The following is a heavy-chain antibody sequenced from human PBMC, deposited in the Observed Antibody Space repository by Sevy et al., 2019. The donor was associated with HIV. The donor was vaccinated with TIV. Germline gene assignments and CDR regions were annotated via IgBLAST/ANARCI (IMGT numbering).Heavy chain of an antibody. J-gene: IGHJ3*02. CDR3: ARPAHTMATIKTYDAFDI. D-gene: IGHD5-12*01. CDR2: IYPGDSDT. CDR1: GYSFTSYW. V-gene: IGHV5-51*01. Sequence: GESLKISCKGSGYSFTSYWIGWVRQMPGKGLEWVGIIYPGDSDTRYSPSFQGQVTISADKSISTAYLQWSSLKASDTAMYYCARPAHTMATIKTYDAFDIWDQGTMVTVSS.